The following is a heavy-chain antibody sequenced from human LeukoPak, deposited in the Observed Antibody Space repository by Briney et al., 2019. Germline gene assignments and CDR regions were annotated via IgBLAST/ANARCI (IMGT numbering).Heavy chain of an antibody. D-gene: IGHD2-15*01. V-gene: IGHV1-2*02. CDR1: GYTFTGYY. J-gene: IGHJ4*02. CDR3: ARERTLISCYDY. Sequence: ASVKVSCKASGYTFTGYYRHWVRQAPGQGLEWMGWINPNSGGTNYAQKFQGRVTMTRDTSISTAYMELSRLRSDDTAVYYCARERTLISCYDYLGQGTLVTVPS. CDR2: INPNSGGT.